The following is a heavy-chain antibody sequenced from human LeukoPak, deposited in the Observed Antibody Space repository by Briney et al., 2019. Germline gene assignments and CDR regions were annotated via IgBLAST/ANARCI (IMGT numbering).Heavy chain of an antibody. V-gene: IGHV3-9*01. CDR3: AKAHTGYSSGWYGAPFNY. J-gene: IGHJ4*02. D-gene: IGHD6-19*01. Sequence: GRSPRLSCVASGFTFDDYAMHWVRQAPGKGLEWVSGISWNSGSIGYANSVKGRFTISRDNAKNSQYLQMNSLRAEDTALYYCAKAHTGYSSGWYGAPFNYWGQGILVTVSS. CDR1: GFTFDDYA. CDR2: ISWNSGSI.